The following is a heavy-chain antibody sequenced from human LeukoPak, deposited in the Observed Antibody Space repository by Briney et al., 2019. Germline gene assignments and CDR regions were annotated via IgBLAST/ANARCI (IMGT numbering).Heavy chain of an antibody. J-gene: IGHJ5*02. Sequence: PSETLSLTCSVSGGSIKSYYWSWIRQPAGKGLEYIGYIYYSGTANYSPSVESRVTMSVDTSKNQFSLELSSVTAADTAVYYCARRNYHIVSGSWFDPWGQGTLVTVSS. V-gene: IGHV4-59*01. CDR3: ARRNYHIVSGSWFDP. D-gene: IGHD3-9*01. CDR2: IYYSGTA. CDR1: GGSIKSYY.